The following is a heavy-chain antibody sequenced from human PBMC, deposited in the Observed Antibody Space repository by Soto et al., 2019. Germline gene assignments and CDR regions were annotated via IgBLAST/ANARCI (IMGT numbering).Heavy chain of an antibody. CDR1: GGSISSYY. CDR2: IYYSGST. V-gene: IGHV4-59*01. J-gene: IGHJ4*02. CDR3: ARASWVTMVRGVINYYFDY. D-gene: IGHD3-10*01. Sequence: QVQLQESGPGLVKPSETLSLTCTVSGGSISSYYWSWIRQPPGKGLEWIGYIYYSGSTNYNPSLKSRVTISVDTSKNQFSLKLSSVTAADTAVYYCARASWVTMVRGVINYYFDYWGQGTLVTVSS.